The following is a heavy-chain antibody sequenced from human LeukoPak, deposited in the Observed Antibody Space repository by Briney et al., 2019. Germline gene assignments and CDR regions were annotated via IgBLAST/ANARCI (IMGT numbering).Heavy chain of an antibody. Sequence: GASVKVSCKASGYTFTGYYMHWVRQAPGQGLEWMGWISGYNGNTNYAQKIQGRVTMTTDTSTTTAYMELRSLRSDDTAIYYCARGSSRVGATRHYYSYYYMDVWGKGTTVTVSS. CDR2: ISGYNGNT. CDR3: ARGSSRVGATRHYYSYYYMDV. D-gene: IGHD1-26*01. V-gene: IGHV1-18*04. CDR1: GYTFTGYY. J-gene: IGHJ6*03.